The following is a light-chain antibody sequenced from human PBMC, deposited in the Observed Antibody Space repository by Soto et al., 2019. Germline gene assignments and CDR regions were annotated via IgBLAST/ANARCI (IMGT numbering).Light chain of an antibody. J-gene: IGKJ4*01. CDR1: QSVSNK. Sequence: EIVMTQSPATLSVSPGERVTLSCRASQSVSNKLAWYQRKPGQADRLLIYDASTRAPYIPARFSGSGSGTDFTLTISSLQSEDFAVYFCQQYNNWPPLTFGGGTRVELK. V-gene: IGKV3-15*01. CDR3: QQYNNWPPLT. CDR2: DAS.